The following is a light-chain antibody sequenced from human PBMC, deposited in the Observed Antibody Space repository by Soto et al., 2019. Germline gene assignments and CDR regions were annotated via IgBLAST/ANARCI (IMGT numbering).Light chain of an antibody. J-gene: IGLJ7*01. Sequence: QLVLTQSPSASASLGASVKLTCTLSSGHSSYAIAWHQQQPEKGPRYLMKVNRDDSHNKGDGIPDRFSGSSSGAERYLTISSLQSEDEADYYCQTWGTGIAVFGGGTQLTVL. CDR3: QTWGTGIAV. CDR1: SGHSSYA. CDR2: VNRDDSH. V-gene: IGLV4-69*01.